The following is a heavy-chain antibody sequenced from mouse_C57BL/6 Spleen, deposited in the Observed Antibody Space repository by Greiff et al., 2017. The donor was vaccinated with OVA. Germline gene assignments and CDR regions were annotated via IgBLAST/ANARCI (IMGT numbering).Heavy chain of an antibody. CDR3: ARAAYDSTYFDY. D-gene: IGHD2-5*01. J-gene: IGHJ2*01. CDR2: ISDGGSYT. V-gene: IGHV5-4*03. Sequence: EVKLVESGGGLVKPGGSLKLSCAASGFTFSSYAMSWVRQTPEKRLEWVATISDGGSYTYYPDNVKGRFTISRDNAKNNLYLQMSHLKSEDTAMYYCARAAYDSTYFDYWGQGTTLTVSS. CDR1: GFTFSSYA.